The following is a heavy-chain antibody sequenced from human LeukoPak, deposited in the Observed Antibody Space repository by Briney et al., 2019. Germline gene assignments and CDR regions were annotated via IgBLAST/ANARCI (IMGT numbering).Heavy chain of an antibody. CDR2: ISYDGSNK. CDR1: GFTFSNAW. J-gene: IGHJ4*02. D-gene: IGHD3-10*01. Sequence: PGGSLRLSCAASGFTFSNAWMSWVRQAPGKGLEWVAVISYDGSNKYYADSVKGRFTISRDNSKNTLYLQMNSLRAEDTAVYYCARDLWFGELSHDYWGQGTLVTVSS. V-gene: IGHV3-30-3*01. CDR3: ARDLWFGELSHDY.